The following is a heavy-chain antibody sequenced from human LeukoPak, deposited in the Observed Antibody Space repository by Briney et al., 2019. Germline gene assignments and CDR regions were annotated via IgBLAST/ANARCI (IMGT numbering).Heavy chain of an antibody. V-gene: IGHV5-51*01. J-gene: IGHJ4*02. Sequence: EESLKISCKGSGYSFTTNWICWVRQMPGKGLEWMGIIYPGDSDTRYSPSFQGQVTISVDKSISTAYLQWSSLKASDTAMYYCARRSYDSSVYYRYMYYFDYWGQGTLVTVSS. D-gene: IGHD3-22*01. CDR2: IYPGDSDT. CDR3: ARRSYDSSVYYRYMYYFDY. CDR1: GYSFTTNW.